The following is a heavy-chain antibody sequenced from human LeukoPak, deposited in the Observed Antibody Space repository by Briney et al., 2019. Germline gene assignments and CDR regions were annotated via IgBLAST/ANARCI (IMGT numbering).Heavy chain of an antibody. Sequence: SETLSLTCTVSGGSISSYYWSWIRQPPGKGLEWIGEIIHSGSTRYNPSLKSRVTISLDTSKNQFSLKLSSVTAADTAVYYCARVGMAATRGDAFDIWGQGTMVTVSS. CDR2: IIHSGST. J-gene: IGHJ3*02. V-gene: IGHV4-34*12. CDR1: GGSISSYY. D-gene: IGHD5-24*01. CDR3: ARVGMAATRGDAFDI.